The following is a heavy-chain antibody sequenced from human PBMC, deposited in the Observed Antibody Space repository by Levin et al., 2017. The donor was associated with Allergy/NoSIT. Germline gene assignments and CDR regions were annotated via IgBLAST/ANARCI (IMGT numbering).Heavy chain of an antibody. V-gene: IGHV4-31*03. Sequence: MASETLSLTCTVSGGSISGGGYHWTWIRQHPEKGLEWIGYIYYSGSTFYNPSLKSRLMISVDTSKNQFSLNVSSVTAADTAVYYCAREDGSTFDFWGQGTPVTVSS. CDR2: IYYSGST. CDR3: AREDGSTFDF. J-gene: IGHJ4*02. CDR1: GGSISGGGYH. D-gene: IGHD2-2*03.